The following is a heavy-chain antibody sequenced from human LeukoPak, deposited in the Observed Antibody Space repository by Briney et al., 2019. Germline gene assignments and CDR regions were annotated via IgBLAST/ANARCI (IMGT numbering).Heavy chain of an antibody. CDR3: ARSYCTNGVYGD. Sequence: SGPALVKPTQALTLTCTFSGFSLSTSGMCVSWVRQPPGKALEWLALIDWDDDKYHSTSLKTRLTISKDTSKNQVVLTMTNMDPVDTATYYCARSYCTNGVYGDWGQGTMVTVSS. V-gene: IGHV2-70*20. CDR1: GFSLSTSGMC. D-gene: IGHD2-8*01. CDR2: IDWDDDK. J-gene: IGHJ3*01.